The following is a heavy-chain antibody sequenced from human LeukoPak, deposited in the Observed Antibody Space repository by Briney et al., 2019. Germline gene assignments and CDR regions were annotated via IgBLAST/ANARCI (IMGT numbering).Heavy chain of an antibody. Sequence: KSSETLSLTCTVSGGSISSSSYYWGWIRQPPGKGLEWIGSIYYSGSTYYNPSLKSRVTISVDTSKNQFSLKLSSVTAADTAVYYCARAIAAAGTNNWFDPWGQGTLVTVSS. CDR2: IYYSGST. CDR3: ARAIAAAGTNNWFDP. V-gene: IGHV4-39*07. J-gene: IGHJ5*02. D-gene: IGHD6-13*01. CDR1: GGSISSSSYY.